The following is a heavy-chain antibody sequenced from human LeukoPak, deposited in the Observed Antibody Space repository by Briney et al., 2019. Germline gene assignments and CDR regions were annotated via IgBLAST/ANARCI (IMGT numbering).Heavy chain of an antibody. CDR3: ARGERIAARPFYYYYYGMDV. CDR2: INHSGST. D-gene: IGHD6-6*01. Sequence: SETLSLTCAVYGGSFSVYYWSWIRQPPGKGLEWIGEINHSGSTNYNPSLKSRVTISVDTSKNQLSLKLSSVTAADTAVYYCARGERIAARPFYYYYYGMDVWGQGTTVTVSS. J-gene: IGHJ6*02. CDR1: GGSFSVYY. V-gene: IGHV4-34*01.